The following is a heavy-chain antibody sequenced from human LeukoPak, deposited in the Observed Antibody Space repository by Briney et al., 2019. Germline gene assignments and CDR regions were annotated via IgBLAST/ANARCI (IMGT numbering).Heavy chain of an antibody. J-gene: IGHJ4*02. CDR3: AGAIYGGSYGY. CDR2: INWNGAST. D-gene: IGHD1-26*01. CDR1: GFTFDDYG. Sequence: GGSLRLSCAASGFTFDDYGMSWVCQVPGKGLEWVSGINWNGASTGYADSVKGRFTISRDNAKNSLYLQMNSLRAEDTALYYCAGAIYGGSYGYWGQGTLVTVSS. V-gene: IGHV3-20*04.